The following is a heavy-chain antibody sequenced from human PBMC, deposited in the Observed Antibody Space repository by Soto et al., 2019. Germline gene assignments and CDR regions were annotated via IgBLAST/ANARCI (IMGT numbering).Heavy chain of an antibody. J-gene: IGHJ4*02. V-gene: IGHV3-23*01. Sequence: GGSLRLSCAASGFTFSSYAMSWVRQAPRKGLEWVSAISGSGGSTYYADSVKGRFTISRDNSKNTLYLQMNSLRAEDTAVYYCAKYATYYDFWSGFDYWGQGTLVTVSS. CDR1: GFTFSSYA. D-gene: IGHD3-3*01. CDR2: ISGSGGST. CDR3: AKYATYYDFWSGFDY.